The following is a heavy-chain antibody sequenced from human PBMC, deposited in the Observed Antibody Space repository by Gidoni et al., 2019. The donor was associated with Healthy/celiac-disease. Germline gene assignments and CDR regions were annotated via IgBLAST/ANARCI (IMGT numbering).Heavy chain of an antibody. D-gene: IGHD4-17*01. V-gene: IGHV4-34*01. J-gene: IGHJ5*02. CDR1: GGSFSGYY. Sequence: QVQLQQWGAGLLKTAETLSLTCAVDGGSFSGYYWSWIRQPPGKGREWIGEINHSGSTNYNPSLKSRVTISVDTSKTQFSLKLSSVTAADTAVYYCARGWLYGDYGTPFDPWGQGTLVTVSS. CDR2: INHSGST. CDR3: ARGWLYGDYGTPFDP.